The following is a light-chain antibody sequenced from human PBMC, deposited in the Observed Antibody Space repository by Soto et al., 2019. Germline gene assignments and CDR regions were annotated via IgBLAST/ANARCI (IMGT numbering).Light chain of an antibody. J-gene: IGKJ4*01. CDR1: QDINNY. Sequence: DIQMTQSPSSLSASVGDRVTITCRASQDINNYLAWFQQKPGEALKSLIYVASSLQSGVPSRFSGSRSGTDFTLTISSLQPEDFATYYCQQYTSYPLTFGGGTKVEIK. CDR3: QQYTSYPLT. V-gene: IGKV1-16*01. CDR2: VAS.